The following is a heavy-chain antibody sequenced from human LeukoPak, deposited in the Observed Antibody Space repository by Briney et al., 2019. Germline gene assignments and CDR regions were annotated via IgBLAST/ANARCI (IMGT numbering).Heavy chain of an antibody. CDR3: AKHRMIAVDSFGC. CDR1: GFTFSSFA. Sequence: GGSLRLSCAASGFTFSSFAMSWVRLAPGRRLEWVSAVSAGGGSTYYADSVKGRFTISRDNSKNTVYLQMNSLRAEDTAVYYCAKHRMIAVDSFGCWAQETLVTVSS. D-gene: IGHD3-22*01. V-gene: IGHV3-23*01. CDR2: VSAGGGST. J-gene: IGHJ4*02.